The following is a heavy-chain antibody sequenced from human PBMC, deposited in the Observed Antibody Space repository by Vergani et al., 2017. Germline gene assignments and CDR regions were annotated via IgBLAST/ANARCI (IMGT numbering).Heavy chain of an antibody. V-gene: IGHV4-59*01. CDR1: GGSISSYY. D-gene: IGHD3-3*01. CDR2: IYSSGST. CDR3: ARGANYDFWSGYSCYFDY. J-gene: IGHJ4*02. Sequence: QVQLQESGPGLVKPSETLSLTCTVPGGSISSYYWSWIRQPPGQGMEWSGYIYSSGSTNYNPSLKCRVTISVDTSNNQFSLKLSSATAADTAVYYCARGANYDFWSGYSCYFDYWGQGTLVTVSS.